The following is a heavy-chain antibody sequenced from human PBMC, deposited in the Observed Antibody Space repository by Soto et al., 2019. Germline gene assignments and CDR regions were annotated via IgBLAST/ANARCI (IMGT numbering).Heavy chain of an antibody. CDR2: ISHGHGT. CDR1: AASITSYS. Sequence: PSETLSLSCTVSAASITSYSWRCLRQTPGKGLEWIGYISHGHGTNYNPSLNSRVTISTHTSDNQFALRLNSVTADHTAGYYCATAISIYGVATYGLAVWGQGTTVT. V-gene: IGHV4-59*01. J-gene: IGHJ6*02. CDR3: ATAISIYGVATYGLAV. D-gene: IGHD3-3*01.